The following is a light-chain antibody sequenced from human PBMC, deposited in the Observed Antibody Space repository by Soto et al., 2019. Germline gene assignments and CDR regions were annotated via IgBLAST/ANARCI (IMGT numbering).Light chain of an antibody. CDR1: QSISSN. J-gene: IGKJ4*01. CDR2: RTS. CDR3: QQYNNWPRAT. V-gene: IGKV3-15*01. Sequence: EIVLTQSPGTLSLSPGERGTLSCRASQSISSNLAWYQQKPGQAPRLLMFRTSSRATGFPARFSGSGSGTEFNLTISSLQSEDFGVYYCQQYNNWPRATFGGGTKVEIK.